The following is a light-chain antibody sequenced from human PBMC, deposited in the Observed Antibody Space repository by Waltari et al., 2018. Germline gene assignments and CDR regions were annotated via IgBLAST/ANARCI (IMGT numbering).Light chain of an antibody. CDR1: GSDVGGYDY. J-gene: IGLJ2*01. CDR2: DVY. V-gene: IGLV2-14*01. Sequence: QSALTQPASVSGSPGQAIIISCTGTGSDVGGYDYVSWYQQYPGKAPRLIIYDVYNRPSWVSNRFSVSKSDNTASLTISGLQAEDESVYDCSASTSSGVVFGGGTKLTVL. CDR3: SASTSSGVV.